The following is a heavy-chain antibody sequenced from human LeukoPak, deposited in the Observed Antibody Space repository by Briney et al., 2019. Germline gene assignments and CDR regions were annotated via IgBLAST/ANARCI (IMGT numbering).Heavy chain of an antibody. J-gene: IGHJ4*02. V-gene: IGHV3-30*18. CDR3: AKNRVVFNWNYAYYFDD. Sequence: GGSLRLSCAASGFTFSDYGMHWVRQAPGKGLEWVTFISYDGSDKYYADSVKGRFTISRDNSKNTLHLQMNSLRAEDTALYYCAKNRVVFNWNYAYYFDDWGQGTLVTVSS. D-gene: IGHD1-7*01. CDR2: ISYDGSDK. CDR1: GFTFSDYG.